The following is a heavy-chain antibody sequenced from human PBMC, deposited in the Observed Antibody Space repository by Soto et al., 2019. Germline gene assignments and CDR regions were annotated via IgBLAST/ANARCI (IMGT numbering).Heavy chain of an antibody. CDR1: GGSISSGGYS. CDR2: IYHSGST. V-gene: IGHV4-30-2*01. D-gene: IGHD2-15*01. Sequence: QLQLQESGSGLVKPSQTLSLTCAVSGGSISSGGYSWSWIRQPPGKGLEWIGYIYHSGSTYYNPSLKSRVTISVDRSKNQCSLKLSSVTAADTAVYYCARGGYCSGGSCYSTEYFQHWGQGTLVTVSS. J-gene: IGHJ1*01. CDR3: ARGGYCSGGSCYSTEYFQH.